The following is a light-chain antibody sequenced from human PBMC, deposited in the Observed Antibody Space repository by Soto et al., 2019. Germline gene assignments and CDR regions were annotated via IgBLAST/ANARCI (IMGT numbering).Light chain of an antibody. J-gene: IGKJ4*01. Sequence: EIVLTQSPASLSVSLGERATINFKSRQIVLYRSHNKNYLAWSQPKPGQPPKLLIYWASTRESGVPDRFSGSGSGTDFTLTLSSLQAEDVAVYYCQQYYSTPLTFGGGTKVDIK. CDR1: QIVLYRSHNKNY. CDR2: WAS. CDR3: QQYYSTPLT. V-gene: IGKV4-1*01.